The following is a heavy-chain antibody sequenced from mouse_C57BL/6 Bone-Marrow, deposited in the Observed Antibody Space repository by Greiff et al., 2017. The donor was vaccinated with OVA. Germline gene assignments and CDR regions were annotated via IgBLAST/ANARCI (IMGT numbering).Heavy chain of an antibody. J-gene: IGHJ2*01. CDR3: TRCCYGSSLYVDY. CDR1: GYTFTSYW. D-gene: IGHD1-1*01. V-gene: IGHV1-5*01. CDR2: IYPGNSDT. Sequence: EVQLQQSGTVLARPGASVKMSCKTSGYTFTSYWMHWVKQRPGQGLEWIGAIYPGNSDTSYNQKFKGQAKLTAVTSASTAYMALSSLTNEDSAVYYCTRCCYGSSLYVDYWGQGTTLTVSS.